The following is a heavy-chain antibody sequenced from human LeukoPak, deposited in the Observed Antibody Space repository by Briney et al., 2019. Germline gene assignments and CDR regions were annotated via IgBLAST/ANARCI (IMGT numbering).Heavy chain of an antibody. D-gene: IGHD4-23*01. J-gene: IGHJ3*02. Sequence: GEPLQISCKDSGYSFTTYWIAWLRQLPGKGLEWMGIIYPGDSDTTYSPSFQGQVTISADKSISTAYLQWNSLKASDTAMYYCARRRWADAFDIWGQGTMVTVSS. V-gene: IGHV5-51*01. CDR1: GYSFTTYW. CDR2: IYPGDSDT. CDR3: ARRRWADAFDI.